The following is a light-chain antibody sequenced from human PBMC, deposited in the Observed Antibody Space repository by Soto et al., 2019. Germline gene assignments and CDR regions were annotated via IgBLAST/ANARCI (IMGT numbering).Light chain of an antibody. CDR3: HKYYGTRS. CDR2: WAS. V-gene: IGKV4-1*01. CDR1: QSVLYSSNNRNY. J-gene: IGKJ1*01. Sequence: DIVLTQSPDSLAVSLGERATIKCKSSQSVLYSSNNRNYLAWYQQKPGQAPKLLISWASTRESGVPERFSGRGSGTDFILTIISLQAEDVAVYYFHKYYGTRSFGQGTKVE.